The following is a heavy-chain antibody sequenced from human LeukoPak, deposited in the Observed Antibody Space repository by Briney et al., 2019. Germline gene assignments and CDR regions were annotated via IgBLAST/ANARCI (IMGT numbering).Heavy chain of an antibody. CDR2: IRPYNDVT. V-gene: IGHV1-18*04. CDR3: ARVGSYGDYLTLDY. CDR1: GYTFSSYA. J-gene: IGHJ4*02. D-gene: IGHD4-17*01. Sequence: GPSVKVSCKTSGYTFSSYAITWLRQTPGQGLEWMGWIRPYNDVTNYAQNFQARVAMTADTSTKTVYMELRSLTSDDTAVYFCARVGSYGDYLTLDYWGQGTLVTVSS.